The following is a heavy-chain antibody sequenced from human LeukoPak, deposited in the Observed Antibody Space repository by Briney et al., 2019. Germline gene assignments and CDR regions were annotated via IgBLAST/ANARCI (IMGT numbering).Heavy chain of an antibody. CDR1: GGTFSSYA. D-gene: IGHD3-16*01. CDR3: ATGEDYDTSLSYFDY. J-gene: IGHJ4*02. V-gene: IGHV1-69*13. Sequence: ASVKVSCKASGGTFSSYAISWVRQAPGQGLEWMGGIIPIFGTANYAQKFQGRVTITADESTSTAYMELSSLRSEDTAVYYCATGEDYDTSLSYFDYWGQGTLVTVSS. CDR2: IIPIFGTA.